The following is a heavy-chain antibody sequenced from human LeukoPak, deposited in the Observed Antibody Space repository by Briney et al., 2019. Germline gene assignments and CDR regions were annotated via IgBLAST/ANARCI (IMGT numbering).Heavy chain of an antibody. CDR1: GYTFAGYY. CDR3: ARDPTIFGVVISWFDP. D-gene: IGHD3-3*01. Sequence: GASVKVSCKASGYTFAGYYMHWVRQAPGQGLEWMGWINPNSGGTNYAQKFQGRVTMTRDTSISTAYVELSRLRSDDTAVYYCARDPTIFGVVISWFDPWGQGTLVTVSS. J-gene: IGHJ5*02. CDR2: INPNSGGT. V-gene: IGHV1-2*02.